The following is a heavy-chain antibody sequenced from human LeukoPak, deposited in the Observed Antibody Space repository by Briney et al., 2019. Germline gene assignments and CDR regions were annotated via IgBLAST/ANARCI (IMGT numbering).Heavy chain of an antibody. Sequence: GASVKVSCKASGGTFSSYAISWVRQAPGQGLEWMGGIIPIFGTANYAQKFQGRVTITADESTSTAYMELSSLRSEDTAVYYCARFVTTGVWYFDYWGQGTLVTVAS. J-gene: IGHJ4*02. D-gene: IGHD4-17*01. V-gene: IGHV1-69*13. CDR1: GGTFSSYA. CDR3: ARFVTTGVWYFDY. CDR2: IIPIFGTA.